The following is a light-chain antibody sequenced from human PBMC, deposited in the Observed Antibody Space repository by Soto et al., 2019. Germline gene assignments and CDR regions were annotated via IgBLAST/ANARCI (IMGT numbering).Light chain of an antibody. CDR2: GAS. V-gene: IGKV3-20*01. CDR1: QSVSSSY. CDR3: QQYGTSPWT. J-gene: IGKJ1*01. Sequence: EIVLTQSPGTLSWSPGERATLSCRASQSVSSSYLAWFQQKAGQAPRLLIFGASSRATAIPDRFSGSGSGTDFTLTISRLEPEDVAVYYCQQYGTSPWTFGQGTKVEIK.